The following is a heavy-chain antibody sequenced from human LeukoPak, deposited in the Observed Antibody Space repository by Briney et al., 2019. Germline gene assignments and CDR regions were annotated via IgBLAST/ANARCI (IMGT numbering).Heavy chain of an antibody. V-gene: IGHV4-4*02. CDR1: GGSITNTNY. CDR2: VNLQGST. Sequence: SGTLSLTCGVSGGSITNTNYWTWVRQPPGKGLEWIGEVNLQGSTNYNPSLMGRVAISVDTSENHISLQLTSVTAADTAVYYCTREGGPYRPLDYSGQGTLVTVSS. CDR3: TREGGPYRPLDY. J-gene: IGHJ4*02.